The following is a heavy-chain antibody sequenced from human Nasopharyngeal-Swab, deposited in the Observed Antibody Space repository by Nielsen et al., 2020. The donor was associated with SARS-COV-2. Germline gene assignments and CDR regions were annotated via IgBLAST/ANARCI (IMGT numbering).Heavy chain of an antibody. Sequence: ASAKVSCKASGYTFTSYGISRVRQAPGQGLEWMGWISAYNGNTNYAQKPQGRVTMTTDTSTSTAYMVLRSLRSDDTAVYYCAAPSRGYYSDYWSQGTLVTVSS. J-gene: IGHJ4*02. CDR3: AAPSRGYYSDY. V-gene: IGHV1-18*01. CDR2: ISAYNGNT. CDR1: GYTFTSYG. D-gene: IGHD3-10*01.